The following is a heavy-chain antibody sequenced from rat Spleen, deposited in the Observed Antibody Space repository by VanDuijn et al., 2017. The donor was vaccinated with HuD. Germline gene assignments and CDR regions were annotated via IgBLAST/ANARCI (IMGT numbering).Heavy chain of an antibody. V-gene: IGHV2-43*01. J-gene: IGHJ2*01. Sequence: QVQLKESGPGLVQPSQTLSLTCTVSGFSLTSYHVSWVRQPPGKGLEWMGVIWTGGSTAYNSLLKSRLSITRDISESQVFLKMKRLQTEDTATYYCARANRDSYAHFDHWGQGVMVTVSS. CDR2: IWTGGST. CDR1: GFSLTSYH. CDR3: ARANRDSYAHFDH. D-gene: IGHD1-12*01.